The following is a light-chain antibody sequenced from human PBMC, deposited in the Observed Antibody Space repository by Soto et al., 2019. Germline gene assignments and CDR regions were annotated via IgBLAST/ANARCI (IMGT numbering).Light chain of an antibody. CDR3: QSYDSSLTVYV. Sequence: QSVLTQPPSVSGAPGQRVTISCTGSSSNIGAGYGVHWYQQLPGTAPKLLIHGNTNRPSGVPDRFSGSKSGTSASLAITGLQAEDEADYYCQSYDSSLTVYVFXTGTKVTVL. CDR2: GNT. J-gene: IGLJ1*01. CDR1: SSNIGAGYG. V-gene: IGLV1-40*01.